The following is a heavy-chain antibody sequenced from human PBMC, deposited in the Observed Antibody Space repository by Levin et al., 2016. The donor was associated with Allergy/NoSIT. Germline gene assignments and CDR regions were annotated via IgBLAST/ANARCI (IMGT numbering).Heavy chain of an antibody. CDR3: AKDREWEVLWGIFDY. CDR1: GFTFSSYA. V-gene: IGHV3-23*01. J-gene: IGHJ4*02. D-gene: IGHD3-16*01. Sequence: GGSLRLSCAASGFTFSSYAMSWVRQAPEKGLEWVASIRGSGDTTYYADSVKGRFAISRDSSKNTLYLQMSSLRADDTAVYYCAKDREWEVLWGIFDYWGQGTLVTVSS. CDR2: IRGSGDTT.